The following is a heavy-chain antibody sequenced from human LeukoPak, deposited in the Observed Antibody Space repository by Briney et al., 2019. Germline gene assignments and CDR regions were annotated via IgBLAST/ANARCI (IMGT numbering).Heavy chain of an antibody. CDR3: AKDMGRTIAARRGYYFDY. CDR2: IRYDGSKK. CDR1: GFTFSSHG. D-gene: IGHD6-6*01. V-gene: IGHV3-30*02. Sequence: GGSLRLSCAASGFTFSSHGMHWVRQAPGKGLEWVALIRYDGSKKNYADSVKGRFTISRDDSKSTLYLQINSLRAEDTAVYYCAKDMGRTIAARRGYYFDYWGQGTLVTVSS. J-gene: IGHJ4*02.